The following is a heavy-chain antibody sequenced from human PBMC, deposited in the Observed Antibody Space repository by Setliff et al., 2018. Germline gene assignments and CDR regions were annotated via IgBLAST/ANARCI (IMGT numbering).Heavy chain of an antibody. Sequence: ASVKVSCKASGYTFTSYYMHWVRQAPGQGLEWMGIINPSGGSTSYAQKFQGRVTMTRXXXTSXXXXXXXXXXXXXXXXXXXXXDAXYNFXSGYRGAFDYWGQVTLVTVSS. V-gene: IGHV1-46*01. J-gene: IGHJ4*02. CDR2: INPSGGST. CDR1: GYTFTSYY. D-gene: IGHD3-3*01. CDR3: XXDAXYNFXSGYRGAFDY.